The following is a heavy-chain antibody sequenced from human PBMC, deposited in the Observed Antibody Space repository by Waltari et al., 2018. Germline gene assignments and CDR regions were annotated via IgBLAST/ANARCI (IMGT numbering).Heavy chain of an antibody. J-gene: IGHJ4*02. D-gene: IGHD2-2*01. CDR1: SDSLSGYY. V-gene: IGHV4-4*07. CDR2: ASSSGTT. CDR3: ARERQIVVVPPADLLVFEY. Sequence: HVQLQESGPGLVKPSETLSLTCPVPSDSLSGYYWSWIRQSARKGLEWIGRASSSGTTNYNLSFKSRVTMSVDMSKNQFSLRLTSVTAADTAVYYCARERQIVVVPPADLLVFEYWGQGALVTVSS.